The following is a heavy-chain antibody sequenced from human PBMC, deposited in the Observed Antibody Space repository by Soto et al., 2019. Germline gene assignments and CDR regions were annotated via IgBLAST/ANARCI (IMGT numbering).Heavy chain of an antibody. D-gene: IGHD3-22*01. V-gene: IGHV4-39*01. CDR1: GGSISSSSYY. CDR3: ARLDRDYYDSSGYQAPGSLRY. Sequence: SETLSLTCTVSGGSISSSSYYWGWIRQPPGKGLEWIGSIYYSGSTYYNPSLKSRVTISVDTSKNQFSLKLSSVTAADTAVYYCARLDRDYYDSSGYQAPGSLRYWGQGTLVTVSS. J-gene: IGHJ4*02. CDR2: IYYSGST.